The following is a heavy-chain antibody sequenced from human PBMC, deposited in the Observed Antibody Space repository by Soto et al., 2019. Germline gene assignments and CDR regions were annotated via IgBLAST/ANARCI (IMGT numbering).Heavy chain of an antibody. D-gene: IGHD6-13*01. CDR3: AKDWEVAAAPSNWFDP. Sequence: LRLSCAASGFTFSSYGMHLVRQAPGKGLEWVAVISYDGSNKYYADSVKGRFTISRDNSKNTLYLQMNSLRAEDTAVYYCAKDWEVAAAPSNWFDPWGQGTLVTVSS. V-gene: IGHV3-30*18. J-gene: IGHJ5*02. CDR2: ISYDGSNK. CDR1: GFTFSSYG.